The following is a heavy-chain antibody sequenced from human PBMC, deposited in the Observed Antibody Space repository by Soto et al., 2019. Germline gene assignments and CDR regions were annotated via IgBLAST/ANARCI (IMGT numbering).Heavy chain of an antibody. Sequence: SETLSLTCAVYGGSFSGYYWSWIRQPPGKGLEWIGEINHSGSTNYNPSLKSRVTISVDTSKNQFSLKLSSVTAADTAVYYCERGRRFHPLQIVVVVAHTLRATRPNPWSDPCGKGTRGTVSS. CDR3: ERGRRFHPLQIVVVVAHTLRATRPNPWSDP. CDR1: GGSFSGYY. D-gene: IGHD2-15*01. V-gene: IGHV4-34*01. CDR2: INHSGST. J-gene: IGHJ5*02.